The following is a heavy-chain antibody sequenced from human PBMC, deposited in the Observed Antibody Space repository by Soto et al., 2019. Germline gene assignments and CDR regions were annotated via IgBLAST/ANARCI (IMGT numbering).Heavy chain of an antibody. J-gene: IGHJ4*02. CDR2: ISGSGGTT. Sequence: GGSLSLSCASSGFTFTTRAMSWVRQAPGKGLQWVSGISGSGGTTYYADSVKGRLTISRDNSKNMLYLQMNSLRDDDSAVYYCARGSKDSYPGSRIFDFWGRGTLVTVSS. V-gene: IGHV3-23*01. D-gene: IGHD3-10*01. CDR3: ARGSKDSYPGSRIFDF. CDR1: GFTFTTRA.